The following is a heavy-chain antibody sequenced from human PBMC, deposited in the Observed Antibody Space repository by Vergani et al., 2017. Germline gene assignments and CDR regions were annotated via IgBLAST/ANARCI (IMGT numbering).Heavy chain of an antibody. CDR3: AKAIEWELPGAYFQH. D-gene: IGHD1-26*01. J-gene: IGHJ1*01. CDR1: GFTFSSYW. V-gene: IGHV3-7*03. CDR2: IKQDGSEK. Sequence: EVQLVESGGGLVQPGGSLRLSCAASGFTFSSYWMSWVRQAPGKGLEWVANIKQDGSEKYYVDSVKGRFTISRDNAKNSLYLQMNSLRAEDTAVYYGAKAIEWELPGAYFQHWGQGTLVTVSA.